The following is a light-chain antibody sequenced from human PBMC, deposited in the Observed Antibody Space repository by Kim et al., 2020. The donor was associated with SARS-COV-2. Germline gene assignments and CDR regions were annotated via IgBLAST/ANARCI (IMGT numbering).Light chain of an antibody. CDR1: QDISNS. CDR3: QHYDDLPMYT. V-gene: IGKV1-33*01. Sequence: IQMTPSPSSLSASVGDRVTITCQASQDISNSLNWYQQKPGKAPKLLIYDASNLETGVPSKFSGSGSGTDFTFTIISLQPEDIATYYCQHYDDLPMYTFGQGTKLEIK. J-gene: IGKJ2*01. CDR2: DAS.